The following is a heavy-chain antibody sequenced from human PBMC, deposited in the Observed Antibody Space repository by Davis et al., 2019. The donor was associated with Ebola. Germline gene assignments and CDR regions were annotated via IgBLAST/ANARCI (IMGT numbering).Heavy chain of an antibody. CDR2: ISAYNGNT. CDR3: ARDRLYNWNGGYFDY. Sequence: ASVKVSCKASGGTFSSYAISWVRQAPGQGLEWMGWISAYNGNTNYAQKLQGRVTMTTDTSTSTAYMELRSLRSDDTAVYYCARDRLYNWNGGYFDYWGQGTLVTVSS. D-gene: IGHD1-20*01. J-gene: IGHJ4*02. V-gene: IGHV1-18*01. CDR1: GGTFSSYA.